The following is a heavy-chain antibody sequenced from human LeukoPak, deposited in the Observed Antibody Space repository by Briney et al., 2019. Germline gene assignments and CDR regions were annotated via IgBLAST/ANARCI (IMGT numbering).Heavy chain of an antibody. Sequence: SQTLSLTCAVSGGSISSGGYSWSWIRQPPGKGLECIGYIYHSGSTYYNPSLKSRVTISVDRSKNQFSLKLSSVTAADTAVYYCARGLGYDSSGPNFDYWGQGTLVTVSS. D-gene: IGHD3-22*01. V-gene: IGHV4-30-2*01. J-gene: IGHJ4*02. CDR2: IYHSGST. CDR1: GGSISSGGYS. CDR3: ARGLGYDSSGPNFDY.